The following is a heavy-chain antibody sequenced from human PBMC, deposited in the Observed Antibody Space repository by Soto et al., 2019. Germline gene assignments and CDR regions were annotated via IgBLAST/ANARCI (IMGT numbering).Heavy chain of an antibody. V-gene: IGHV1-18*01. CDR1: GYTFTSYG. D-gene: IGHD1-26*01. Sequence: QVQLVQSGAEVKKPGASVKVSCRSSGYTFTSYGINWVRQAPGQGLEWMGWLSTYNGNTNYAQKHQGRVTMTTDTSTSTAERELRALRSDDTAIYYWARNKVGPATGFGYWGQGTLVTVSS. CDR2: LSTYNGNT. CDR3: ARNKVGPATGFGY. J-gene: IGHJ4*02.